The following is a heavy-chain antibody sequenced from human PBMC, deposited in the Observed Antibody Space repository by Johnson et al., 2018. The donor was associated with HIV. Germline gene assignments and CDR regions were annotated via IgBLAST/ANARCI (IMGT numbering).Heavy chain of an antibody. V-gene: IGHV3-33*06. CDR2: VWYDGSNK. CDR3: AKSTWELRHLDAFDI. J-gene: IGHJ3*02. Sequence: QMQLVESGGGVVQPGRSLRLSCAASGFTFSSYGMHWVRQAPGKGLEWVEVVWYDGSNKYYADSVKGRFTISRYNSKNTLYLQMNSLRAEDTAVYYCAKSTWELRHLDAFDIWSQGTMVTVSS. D-gene: IGHD1-26*01. CDR1: GFTFSSYG.